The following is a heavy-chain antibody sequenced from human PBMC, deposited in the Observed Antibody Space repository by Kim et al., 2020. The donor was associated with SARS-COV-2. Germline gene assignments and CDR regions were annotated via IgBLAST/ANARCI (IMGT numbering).Heavy chain of an antibody. CDR2: ISYDGSNK. J-gene: IGHJ4*02. CDR3: ARDHHGGYGLVAIDY. V-gene: IGHV3-30-3*01. CDR1: GFTFSSYA. D-gene: IGHD5-12*01. Sequence: GGSLRLSCAASGFTFSSYAMHWVRQAPGKGLEWVAVISYDGSNKYYADSVKGRFTISRDNSKNTLYLQMNSLRAEDTAVYYCARDHHGGYGLVAIDYWGQGTLVTVSS.